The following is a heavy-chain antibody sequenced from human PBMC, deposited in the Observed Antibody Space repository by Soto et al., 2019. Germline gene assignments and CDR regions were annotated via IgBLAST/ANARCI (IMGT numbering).Heavy chain of an antibody. D-gene: IGHD6-19*01. CDR1: GYTFTSYY. CDR2: INPSGGST. J-gene: IGHJ5*02. V-gene: IGHV1-46*01. CDR3: ARGRVAGTGGSWFDP. Sequence: GASVKVSCKASGYTFTSYYMHWVRQAPGQGLEWMGIINPSGGSTSYAQKFQGRVTMTRDTSTSTVYMELSSLRSEDTAVYYCARGRVAGTGGSWFDPWGQGTLVTVSS.